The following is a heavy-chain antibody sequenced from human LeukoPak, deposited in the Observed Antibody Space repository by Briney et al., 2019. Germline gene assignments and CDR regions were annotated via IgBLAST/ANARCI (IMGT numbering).Heavy chain of an antibody. V-gene: IGHV1-18*01. D-gene: IGHD1-14*01. CDR3: ARVVQRDYNIYMDV. CDR2: ISAYNGNT. Sequence: ASVKVSCKASGFSFRNYGVSWVRQAPGQGFEWMGWISAYNGNTNYAQKLQGRVTMTTERSMSTASLELRSLRSDDSGVFYCARVVQRDYNIYMDVWGNGTTVTVSS. J-gene: IGHJ6*03. CDR1: GFSFRNYG.